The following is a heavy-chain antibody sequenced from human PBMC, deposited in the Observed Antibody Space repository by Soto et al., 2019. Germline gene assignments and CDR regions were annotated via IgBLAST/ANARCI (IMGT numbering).Heavy chain of an antibody. CDR3: ARVGFNYDSSGHRNYAMDL. Sequence: LRLSCEGSGFTFSSHGMHWVRHAPVNGLEWVAVIWYEGRNEYYADAVRGRFTISRDNSKNTLFLQMNSLRAEDTAVYYCARVGFNYDSSGHRNYAMDLWGQGTTVTVSS. CDR1: GFTFSSHG. V-gene: IGHV3-33*01. J-gene: IGHJ6*02. CDR2: IWYEGRNE. D-gene: IGHD3-22*01.